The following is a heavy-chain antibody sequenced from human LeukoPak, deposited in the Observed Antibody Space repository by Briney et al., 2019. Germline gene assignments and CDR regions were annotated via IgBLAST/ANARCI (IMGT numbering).Heavy chain of an antibody. D-gene: IGHD2-15*01. V-gene: IGHV3-53*01. CDR2: IYTGGIT. J-gene: IGHJ6*03. CDR3: AREGGIIVRTVYYYYYMDV. Sequence: GGSLRLSCAASGFTVSSNYMSWVRQAPGKGLEWVSVIYTGGITYYADSVKGRFTISRDNSKNTLYLQMNSLRAEDTAVYYCAREGGIIVRTVYYYYYMDVWGKGTTVTVSS. CDR1: GFTVSSNY.